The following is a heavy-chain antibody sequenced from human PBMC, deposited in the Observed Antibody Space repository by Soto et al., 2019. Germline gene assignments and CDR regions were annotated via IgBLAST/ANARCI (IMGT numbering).Heavy chain of an antibody. J-gene: IGHJ6*02. Sequence: PGGSLRLSCAASGFTFSSYWMHWVRQAPGKGLVWVSRINSDGSSTYYADSVRGRFTISRDNSKNTLYLQMNSLRAEDTAVYYCARDYYRFNSGYGFSMDVWGQGTTVTVS. V-gene: IGHV3-74*01. D-gene: IGHD5-12*01. CDR1: GFTFSSYW. CDR3: ARDYYRFNSGYGFSMDV. CDR2: INSDGSST.